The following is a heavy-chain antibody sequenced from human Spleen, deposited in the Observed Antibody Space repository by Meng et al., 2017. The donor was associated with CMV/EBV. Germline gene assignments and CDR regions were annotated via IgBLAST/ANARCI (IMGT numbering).Heavy chain of an antibody. CDR2: INHSGST. J-gene: IGHJ5*02. Sequence: FSGYYWRWLRQPPGQGLEWIGEINHSGSTNYNPSLKSRVTISVDTSKNQFSLKLSSVTAADTAVYYCTRSRRGYYDSSGYYVAFWFDPWGQGTLVTVSS. CDR1: FSGYY. D-gene: IGHD3-22*01. V-gene: IGHV4-34*01. CDR3: TRSRRGYYDSSGYYVAFWFDP.